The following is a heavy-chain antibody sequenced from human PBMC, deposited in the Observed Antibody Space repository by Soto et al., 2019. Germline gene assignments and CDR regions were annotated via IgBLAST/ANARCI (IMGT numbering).Heavy chain of an antibody. CDR3: AKTTVAAYFDY. D-gene: IGHD6-19*01. V-gene: IGHV3-23*01. Sequence: GGSLILSCAASGFTFSSYSMSWVRQAPGKGLEWVSAISGSGGSTYYADSVKGRFTISRDNSKNTLYLQMNSLRAEDTAVYYCAKTTVAAYFDYWGQGTLVTVSS. CDR1: GFTFSSYS. J-gene: IGHJ4*02. CDR2: ISGSGGST.